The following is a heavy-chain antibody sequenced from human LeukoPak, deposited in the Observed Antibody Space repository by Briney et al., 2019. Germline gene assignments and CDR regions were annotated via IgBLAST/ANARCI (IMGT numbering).Heavy chain of an antibody. J-gene: IGHJ5*02. CDR3: ARGPDIVVVPAALPMGDNLFDP. V-gene: IGHV4-34*01. Sequence: PSETLSHTCAVYGGSFSGYYWSWIRQPPGKGLEWIGEINHSGSTNYNPSLKSRVTISVDTSKNQFSLKLSSVTAADTAVYYCARGPDIVVVPAALPMGDNLFDPWGQGTLVTVSS. D-gene: IGHD2-2*01. CDR1: GGSFSGYY. CDR2: INHSGST.